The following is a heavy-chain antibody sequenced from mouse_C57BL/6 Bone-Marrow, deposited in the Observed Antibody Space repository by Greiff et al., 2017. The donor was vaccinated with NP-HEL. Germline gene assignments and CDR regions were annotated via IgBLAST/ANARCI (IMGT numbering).Heavy chain of an antibody. Sequence: EVQLQESGGDLVKPGGSLKLSCAASGFTFSSYGMSWVRQTPDKRLEWVATISSGGSYTYYPDSVKGRFTISRDNAKNTLYLQMSSLKSEDTAMYYCAPAWFAYWGQGTLVTVSA. CDR1: GFTFSSYG. CDR2: ISSGGSYT. V-gene: IGHV5-6*01. CDR3: APAWFAY. J-gene: IGHJ3*01.